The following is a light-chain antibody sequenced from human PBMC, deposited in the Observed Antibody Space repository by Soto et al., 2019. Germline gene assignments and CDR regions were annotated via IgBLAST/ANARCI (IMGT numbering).Light chain of an antibody. Sequence: DIQMTQSPSTLSASVGDRVTITCRASQSINRWLAWYQQRPGKAPKILIHKASSLEAGVPSRFSGSDSVTEFTLTISSVPPDDFATYFCLQYNIYPLSFGGGTKVEIK. CDR3: LQYNIYPLS. V-gene: IGKV1-5*03. J-gene: IGKJ4*01. CDR2: KAS. CDR1: QSINRW.